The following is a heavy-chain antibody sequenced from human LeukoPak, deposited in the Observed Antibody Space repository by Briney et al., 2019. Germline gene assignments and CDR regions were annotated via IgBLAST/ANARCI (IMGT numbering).Heavy chain of an antibody. J-gene: IGHJ5*02. CDR1: GFTFSSYE. CDR3: ARDVGTWFDP. Sequence: PGGSLRLSCAASGFTFSSYEMNWVRQAPGKGLEWVSYISGSGSTIYYADSVKGRFTISRDNAKNSLYMQMNSLRAEDTAVYYCARDVGTWFDPWGQGTLATVSS. CDR2: ISGSGSTI. D-gene: IGHD6-13*01. V-gene: IGHV3-48*03.